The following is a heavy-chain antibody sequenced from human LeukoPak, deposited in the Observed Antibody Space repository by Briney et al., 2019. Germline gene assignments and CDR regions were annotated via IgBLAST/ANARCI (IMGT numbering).Heavy chain of an antibody. CDR1: NFAFSTYA. J-gene: IGHJ3*01. V-gene: IGHV3-23*01. CDR3: TKDPNGDYIGAFDF. D-gene: IGHD4-17*01. CDR2: ITGSGAGT. Sequence: GGSLRLSCAASNFAFSTYAMTWVRQAPGKGLEWVSSITGSGAGTFYADSVKGRFTISRDNSKSTLFLQMNSLRAEDTAVYYCTKDPNGDYIGAFDFWGQGTMVTVSS.